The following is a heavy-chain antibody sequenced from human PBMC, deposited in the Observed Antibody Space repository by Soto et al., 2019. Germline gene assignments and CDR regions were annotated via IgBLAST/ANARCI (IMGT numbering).Heavy chain of an antibody. V-gene: IGHV5-51*01. CDR2: IYPGDSDT. Sequence: GESLKISCKGSGYSFTSYWIGWVRQMPGKGLEWMGIIYPGDSDTRYSPSFQGQVTISADKSISTAYLQWSSLKASDTAMYYCARHGGETDFGVAINYYYYGMDVWGQGTTVTVSS. CDR1: GYSFTSYW. D-gene: IGHD3-3*01. J-gene: IGHJ6*02. CDR3: ARHGGETDFGVAINYYYYGMDV.